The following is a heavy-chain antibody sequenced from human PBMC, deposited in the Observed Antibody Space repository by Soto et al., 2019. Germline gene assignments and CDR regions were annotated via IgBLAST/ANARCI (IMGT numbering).Heavy chain of an antibody. CDR1: GGTFSSYT. J-gene: IGHJ3*02. Sequence: SVKVSCKASGGTFSSYTISWVRQAPGQGLEWMGRIIPILGIANYAQKFQGRVTITADKSTSTAYMELSSLRSEDTAVYYCARDVNSGYDFPDAFDIWGQGTMVTVSS. CDR3: ARDVNSGYDFPDAFDI. CDR2: IIPILGIA. D-gene: IGHD5-12*01. V-gene: IGHV1-69*04.